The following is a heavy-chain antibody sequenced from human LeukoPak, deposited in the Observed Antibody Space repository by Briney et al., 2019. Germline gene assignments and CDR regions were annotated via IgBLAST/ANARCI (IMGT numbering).Heavy chain of an antibody. D-gene: IGHD2-2*01. CDR3: ARANFLYCSSTTCLFDY. Sequence: AASLKDSCKASEYTFTDDYLHWVRQAPGQGFEWMGWINPNSGDTNYAQKFQGRVTMTRDTSISTAHMEMSRLRSDDTAVYYCARANFLYCSSTTCLFDYWGQGTLVTVSS. CDR1: EYTFTDDY. CDR2: INPNSGDT. V-gene: IGHV1-2*02. J-gene: IGHJ4*02.